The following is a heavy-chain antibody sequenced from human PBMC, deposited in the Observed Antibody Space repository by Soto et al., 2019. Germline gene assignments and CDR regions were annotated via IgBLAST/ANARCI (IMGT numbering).Heavy chain of an antibody. CDR2: MNPNSGNT. V-gene: IGHV1-8*01. CDR1: GYTFTSYD. Sequence: QVQLVQSGAEVKKPGASVKVSCKASGYTFTSYDINWVRQATGQGLEWMGWMNPNSGNTGYAQKFQGRVTMTRNTSISTAYMELSSLRSEDTAVYYCARGRGRGYDSLGVLQDIVVVVAEEYFQHWGQGTLVTVSS. CDR3: ARGRGRGYDSLGVLQDIVVVVAEEYFQH. D-gene: IGHD2-15*01. J-gene: IGHJ1*01.